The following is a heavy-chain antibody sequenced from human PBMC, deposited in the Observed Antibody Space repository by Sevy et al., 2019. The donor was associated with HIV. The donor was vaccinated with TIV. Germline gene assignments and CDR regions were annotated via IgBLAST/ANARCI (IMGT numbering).Heavy chain of an antibody. CDR1: GFTFSSYA. CDR2: ISGSGGST. D-gene: IGHD3-10*01. Sequence: GGSLRLSCAASGFTFSSYAMSWVRQAPGKGLEWVSAISGSGGSTYYADSVKGRFTISRDNSKNTLYLQMHSLRAEDTAVYYCAKDHGGTMVRGVTIDYWGQGTLVTVSS. CDR3: AKDHGGTMVRGVTIDY. J-gene: IGHJ4*02. V-gene: IGHV3-23*01.